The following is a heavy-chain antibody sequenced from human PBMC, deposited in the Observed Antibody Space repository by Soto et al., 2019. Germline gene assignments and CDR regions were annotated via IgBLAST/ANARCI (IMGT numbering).Heavy chain of an antibody. D-gene: IGHD4-4*01. J-gene: IGHJ4*02. CDR1: GGSISSYY. Sequence: SETLSLTCTVSGGSISSYYWSWIRQPPGKGLEWIGYIYYSGSTNYNPSLKSRVTISVDTSKNQFSLKLSSVTAADTAVYYCARMTTVMDYWGQGTLVTVSS. CDR3: ARMTTVMDY. V-gene: IGHV4-59*08. CDR2: IYYSGST.